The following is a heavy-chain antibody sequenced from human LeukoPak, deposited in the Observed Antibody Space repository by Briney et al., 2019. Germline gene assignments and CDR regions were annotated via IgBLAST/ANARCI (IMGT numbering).Heavy chain of an antibody. D-gene: IGHD3-22*01. V-gene: IGHV3-66*01. CDR1: GFTVSSNY. J-gene: IGHJ4*02. Sequence: GGSLRLSCAASGFTVSSNYMSWVRQAPGKGLEWVSVIYSGGSTYYADSVKGRFTISRDNSKNTLYLQMNSLRAEDTAVYYCAKERPLIYYDSSGYYPYFDYWGQGTLVTVSS. CDR3: AKERPLIYYDSSGYYPYFDY. CDR2: IYSGGST.